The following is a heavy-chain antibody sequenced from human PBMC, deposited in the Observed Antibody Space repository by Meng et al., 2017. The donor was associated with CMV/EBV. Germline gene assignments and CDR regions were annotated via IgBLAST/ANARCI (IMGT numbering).Heavy chain of an antibody. CDR2: IKSKTDGGTT. CDR3: TTGVGYCSSTSCWPVGY. V-gene: IGHV3-15*01. Sequence: GESLKIPCAASGFTFSNAWMSWVRQAPGKGLEWVGRIKSKTDGGTTDYAAPVKGRFTISRDDSKNTLYLQMNSLKTEDTAVYYCTTGVGYCSSTSCWPVGYWGQGTLVTVSS. D-gene: IGHD2-2*01. J-gene: IGHJ4*02. CDR1: GFTFSNAW.